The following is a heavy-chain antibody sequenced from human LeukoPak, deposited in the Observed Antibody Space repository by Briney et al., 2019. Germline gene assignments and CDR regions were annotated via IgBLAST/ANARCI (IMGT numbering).Heavy chain of an antibody. CDR2: ISGGGGST. CDR3: ARDAEYQLLYDAFDM. J-gene: IGHJ3*02. CDR1: EFTFSNYA. D-gene: IGHD2-2*01. Sequence: PGGSLRLSCAASEFTFSNYAMNWVRQAPGKGLEWVSGISGGGGSTYYADSVKGRFTISRDNPKNLLYLQMNSLRAEDTAVYYCARDAEYQLLYDAFDMWGQGTMVTVSS. V-gene: IGHV3-23*01.